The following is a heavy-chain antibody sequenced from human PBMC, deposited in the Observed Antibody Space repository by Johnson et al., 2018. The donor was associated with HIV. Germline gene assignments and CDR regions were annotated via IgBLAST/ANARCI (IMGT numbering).Heavy chain of an antibody. CDR2: ISYDGSNK. D-gene: IGHD1-1*01. J-gene: IGHJ3*02. CDR3: ANRRGIGDGTTGALDI. CDR1: GFTFSSYG. V-gene: IGHV3-30*18. Sequence: QVQLVESGGGVVQPGRSLRLSCVASGFTFSSYGMHWVRQAPGKGLEWVAVISYDGSNKYYADSVKGRFTISRDNSKNTLFLQMNSLRPEATAVYYCANRRGIGDGTTGALDIWGQGTMVTVSS.